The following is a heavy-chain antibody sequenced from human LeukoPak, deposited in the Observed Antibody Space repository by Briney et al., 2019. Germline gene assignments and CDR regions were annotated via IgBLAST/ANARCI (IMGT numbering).Heavy chain of an antibody. J-gene: IGHJ3*02. D-gene: IGHD3-22*01. CDR2: INPSGGST. Sequence: ASVKVSCKASGYTFTSYYMHWARQAPGQGLEWMGIINPSGGSTSHAQKLQGRVTMTRDTSTSTVYMELSSLRSEDTAVYYCARVKPNYYDSSAYGTFDIWGQGTMVTVSS. CDR1: GYTFTSYY. V-gene: IGHV1-46*01. CDR3: ARVKPNYYDSSAYGTFDI.